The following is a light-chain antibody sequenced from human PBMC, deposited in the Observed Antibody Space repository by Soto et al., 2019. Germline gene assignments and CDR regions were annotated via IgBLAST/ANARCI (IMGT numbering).Light chain of an antibody. V-gene: IGKV3-20*01. CDR2: GAS. J-gene: IGKJ1*01. CDR3: QQYGSSPPVT. CDR1: QSVSSSY. Sequence: EIALTQSPGPLSLSPGERDTLSCTARQSVSSSYLAWYQQKPGQAPRLLIYGASSSATGIPDRCSVSGSGTDLNLTISRREPEDFAVYYCQQYGSSPPVTFGQGTKEEIK.